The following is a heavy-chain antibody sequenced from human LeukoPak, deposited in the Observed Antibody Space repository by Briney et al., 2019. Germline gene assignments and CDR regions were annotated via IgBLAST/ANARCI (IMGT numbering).Heavy chain of an antibody. CDR1: GFTFSSYG. CDR3: ARDNYYDSSGGAFDI. D-gene: IGHD3-22*01. V-gene: IGHV3-30*02. J-gene: IGHJ3*02. CDR2: LRYDGSNK. Sequence: GGSLRLSCAASGFTFSSYGMHWVRQAPGKGLEWVAFLRYDGSNKYYADSVKGRFTISRDNSKNTLYLQMNSLRAEDTAVYYCARDNYYDSSGGAFDIWGQGTMVTVSS.